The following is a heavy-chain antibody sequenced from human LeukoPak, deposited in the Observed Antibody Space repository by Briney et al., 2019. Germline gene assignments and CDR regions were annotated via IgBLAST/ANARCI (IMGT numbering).Heavy chain of an antibody. Sequence: PSETLSLTCAVYGGSFSGYYWSWIRQPPGKGLEWIGEINQGGSPNYNPSLKSRVTISEDTSKKQYSLKLSSVTAADTAVYYCATQILLCHYFWGQGTLVTVSS. CDR1: GGSFSGYY. J-gene: IGHJ4*02. CDR2: INQGGSP. D-gene: IGHD2/OR15-2a*01. CDR3: ATQILLCHYF. V-gene: IGHV4-34*01.